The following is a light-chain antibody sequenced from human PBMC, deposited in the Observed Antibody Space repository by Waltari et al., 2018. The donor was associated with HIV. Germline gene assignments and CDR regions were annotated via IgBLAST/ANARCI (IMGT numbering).Light chain of an antibody. V-gene: IGLV2-23*01. CDR3: CSCATPNTRV. J-gene: IGLJ3*02. CDR1: SSDVGSCKF. Sequence: QSALTQPASVSGSPGQSISISCTGNSSDVGSCKFVSWYQQNPGKAPKLLIYEGTKRPSGVSNRFSASKSGNTASLTISGLQAEDEADYYCCSCATPNTRVFGGGTKLTVL. CDR2: EGT.